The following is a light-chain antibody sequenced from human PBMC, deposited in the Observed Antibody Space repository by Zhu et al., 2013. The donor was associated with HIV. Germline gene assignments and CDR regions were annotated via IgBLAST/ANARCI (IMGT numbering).Light chain of an antibody. J-gene: IGKJ2*01. CDR2: GAS. Sequence: EIVMTQSPATVSVSPGERATVSCRASQSVSINLAWFQQKPGQAPRLLIYGASTRATGIPARFSGSGSGTEFTLTISSLQSEDFAVYYCQQYNNWPPMYTFGQGTKLEIK. CDR1: QSVSIN. V-gene: IGKV3-15*01. CDR3: QQYNNWPPMYT.